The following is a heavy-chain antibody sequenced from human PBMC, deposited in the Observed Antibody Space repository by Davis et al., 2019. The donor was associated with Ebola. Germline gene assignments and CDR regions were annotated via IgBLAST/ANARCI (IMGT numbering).Heavy chain of an antibody. Sequence: ASVKVSCKASGYTFTNYGITWVRQAPGQGLEWMGWINPHNGNTNYAQNVQGRVTMTTDTSTSTAYMEVGILRSDDTAVYYCARAQFPTTSDHWGQGTLVTASS. J-gene: IGHJ4*02. CDR1: GYTFTNYG. CDR3: ARAQFPTTSDH. CDR2: INPHNGNT. V-gene: IGHV1-18*04. D-gene: IGHD1-1*01.